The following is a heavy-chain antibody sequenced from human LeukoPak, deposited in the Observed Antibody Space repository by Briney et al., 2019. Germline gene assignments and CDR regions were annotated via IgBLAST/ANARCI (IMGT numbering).Heavy chain of an antibody. Sequence: SETLSLTCTVSGGSISSSSYYRGWIRQSPGKGLEWIGSISYNGRTYYNPSLKSRVTISVDTSKNQFSLRLSSVTAADTAVYYCVREGWAMVRGVDYQYHCMDVWGKGTTVTVSS. J-gene: IGHJ6*03. CDR2: ISYNGRT. V-gene: IGHV4-39*07. D-gene: IGHD3-10*01. CDR1: GGSISSSSYY. CDR3: VREGWAMVRGVDYQYHCMDV.